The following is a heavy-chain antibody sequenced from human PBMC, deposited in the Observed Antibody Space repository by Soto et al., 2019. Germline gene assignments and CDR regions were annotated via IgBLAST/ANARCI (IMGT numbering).Heavy chain of an antibody. CDR3: ARDRSVPPRGMDV. CDR2: IYYSGRT. Sequence: SETLSLTCTVSGGSVSSTDHYWSWIRQPPGKGLEWIGYIYYSGRTNYNPSLKRRVIISVDTSKNQLSLKLTSMTAADTSVDYCARDRSVPPRGMDVWGQGTTVTVSS. V-gene: IGHV4-61*08. J-gene: IGHJ6*02. D-gene: IGHD2-2*01. CDR1: GGSVSSTDHY.